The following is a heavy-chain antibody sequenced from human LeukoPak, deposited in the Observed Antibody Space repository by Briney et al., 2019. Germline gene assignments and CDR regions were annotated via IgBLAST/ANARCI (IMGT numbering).Heavy chain of an antibody. CDR1: GYSFTSYW. D-gene: IGHD5-12*01. Sequence: GESLKIPCKGSGYSFTSYWTGWVRQVPGQGLEWMGIIYPGDSDTRYSPSFQGQVTISADKTISTAYLQWSSLKAADTAMYYCARAYGGYPQCYFDYWGQGTLVTVSS. CDR3: ARAYGGYPQCYFDY. J-gene: IGHJ4*02. CDR2: IYPGDSDT. V-gene: IGHV5-51*01.